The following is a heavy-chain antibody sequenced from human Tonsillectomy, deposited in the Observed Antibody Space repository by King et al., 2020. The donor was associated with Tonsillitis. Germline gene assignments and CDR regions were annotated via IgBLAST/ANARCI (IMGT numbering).Heavy chain of an antibody. D-gene: IGHD3-10*01. V-gene: IGHV3-49*04. Sequence: VQLVESGGGLVQPGRSLRLSCTASGFTFGDYAMSWVRQAPGKGLEWVTFIRSKAYGVTSEYAASVKGRFTISRDDSKSIAYLQMNSLKTEDTAVYYCTRVGVTMVRGASPKYYYYYMDVWGKGTTVTVSS. CDR2: IRSKAYGVTS. CDR1: GFTFGDYA. J-gene: IGHJ6*03. CDR3: TRVGVTMVRGASPKYYYYYMDV.